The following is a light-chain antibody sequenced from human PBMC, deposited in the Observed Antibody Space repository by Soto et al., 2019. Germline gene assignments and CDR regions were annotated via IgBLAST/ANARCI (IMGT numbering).Light chain of an antibody. CDR2: DVT. Sequence: QSALTQPRSVSGSPGQSVTISCTGTSSDVGVSRSVSWYQQHPAKAPKLIISDVTKRPSGVPYRFSGSKSGNTASLTISGLQAADESDYYCCSYEGRFFFGTGTKLTVL. J-gene: IGLJ1*01. CDR1: SSDVGVSRS. V-gene: IGLV2-11*01. CDR3: CSYEGRFF.